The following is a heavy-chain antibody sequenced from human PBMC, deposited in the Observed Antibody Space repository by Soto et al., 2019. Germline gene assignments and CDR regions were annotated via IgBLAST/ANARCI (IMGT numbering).Heavy chain of an antibody. Sequence: PWETLSLTCAVSGVSISSGGYSCSWIGQPPWKGLEWIGYIYHSGSTYYNPSLKSRVTISVDRSKNQFSLKLSSVTAADTAVYYCAREGRDRTNYYYGMDVWGQGTTVIVSS. CDR3: AREGRDRTNYYYGMDV. CDR1: GVSISSGGYS. D-gene: IGHD2-15*01. J-gene: IGHJ6*02. CDR2: IYHSGST. V-gene: IGHV4-30-2*01.